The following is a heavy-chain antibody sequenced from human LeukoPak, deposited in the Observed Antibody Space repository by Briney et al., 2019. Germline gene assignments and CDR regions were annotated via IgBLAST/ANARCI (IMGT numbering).Heavy chain of an antibody. CDR1: GYTFTGYY. Sequence: ASVTVSFEASGYTFTGYYMHWVRQAPGQGLEWMGWINPNSGGTNYAQKFQGRVTMTRDTSISTAYMELSRLRSDDTAVYYCARESIYYYYDKGGMVGGMDVWGQGTTVTVSS. CDR2: INPNSGGT. V-gene: IGHV1-2*02. CDR3: ARESIYYYYDKGGMVGGMDV. J-gene: IGHJ6*02. D-gene: IGHD3-22*01.